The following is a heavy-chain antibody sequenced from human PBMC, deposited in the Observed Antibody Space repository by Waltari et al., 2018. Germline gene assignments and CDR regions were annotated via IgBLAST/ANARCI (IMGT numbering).Heavy chain of an antibody. CDR1: GGTFSSYA. CDR2: IIPIFGTA. D-gene: IGHD6-13*01. V-gene: IGHV1-69*13. CDR3: ARDLGSSSWFGNAFDI. J-gene: IGHJ3*02. Sequence: QVQLVQSGAEVKKPGSSVKVSCKASGGTFSSYAIRWVRQAPGQGRAWMGGIIPIFGTANYAQKFQGRVTITADESTSTAYMELSSLRSEDTAVYYCARDLGSSSWFGNAFDIWGQGTMVTVSS.